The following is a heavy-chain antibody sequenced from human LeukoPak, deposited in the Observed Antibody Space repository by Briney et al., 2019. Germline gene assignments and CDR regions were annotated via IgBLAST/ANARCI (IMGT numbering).Heavy chain of an antibody. CDR2: MNPNSGNT. D-gene: IGHD3-16*02. V-gene: IGHV1-8*01. Sequence: ASVKVSCKASGYTFTSYDINWVRQATGQGLEWMGWMNPNSGNTGYAQKFQGRVTMTRNTSISTAYMELSSLSSEDTDVYSCASAPRAFRLGELSDYWGQGNLVPVSS. J-gene: IGHJ4*02. CDR3: ASAPRAFRLGELSDY. CDR1: GYTFTSYD.